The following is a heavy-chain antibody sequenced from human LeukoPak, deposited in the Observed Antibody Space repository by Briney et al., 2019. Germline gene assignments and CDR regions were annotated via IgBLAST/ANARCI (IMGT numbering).Heavy chain of an antibody. CDR1: GFTFSSYD. Sequence: GGSLRLSCAASGFTFSSYDMRWVRQATGKGLEWVSAIGTAGDTYYPGSVKGRFTISRENAKNSLYLQMNSLRAEDTAVYYCARDDYGDYGMDVWGQGTTVTVSS. J-gene: IGHJ6*02. CDR3: ARDDYGDYGMDV. V-gene: IGHV3-13*01. CDR2: IGTAGDT. D-gene: IGHD4-17*01.